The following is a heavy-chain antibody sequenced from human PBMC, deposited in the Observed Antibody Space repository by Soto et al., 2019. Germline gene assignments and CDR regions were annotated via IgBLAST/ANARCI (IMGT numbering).Heavy chain of an antibody. V-gene: IGHV1-46*03. J-gene: IGHJ4*02. CDR3: ARDRNLETSAWARDY. D-gene: IGHD6-19*01. CDR2: INANSGTT. CDR1: GYTFTSHC. Sequence: QVQLVQSGAEVKKPGAAVEVSCKASGYTFTSHCVHWVRQAPGQGLEWMGLINANSGTTSYAQKFQGRVTMTRDTSTSTVYIELSSLRFEDTAVYYCARDRNLETSAWARDYWGQGTLVTVSS.